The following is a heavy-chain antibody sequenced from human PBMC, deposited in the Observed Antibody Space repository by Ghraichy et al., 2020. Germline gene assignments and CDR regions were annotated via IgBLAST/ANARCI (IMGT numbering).Heavy chain of an antibody. J-gene: IGHJ2*01. CDR2: INPNSGGT. V-gene: IGHV1-2*02. CDR1: GYTFTGYY. Sequence: ASVKVSCKASGYTFTGYYMHWVRQAPGQGLEWMGWINPNSGGTNYAQKFQGRVTMTRDTSISTAYMELSRLRSDDTAVYYCARDLPDYGGYWYFDLWGRGTLVTVSS. D-gene: IGHD4-23*01. CDR3: ARDLPDYGGYWYFDL.